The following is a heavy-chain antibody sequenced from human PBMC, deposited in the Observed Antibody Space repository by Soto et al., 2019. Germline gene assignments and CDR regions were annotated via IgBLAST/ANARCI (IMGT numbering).Heavy chain of an antibody. CDR3: ARDSVTTANYWYFDL. J-gene: IGHJ2*01. CDR2: IIPIFGTA. Sequence: GASVKVSCKASGGTFSSYAISWVRQAPGQGLEWMGGIIPIFGTANYAQKFQGRVTITADESTGTAYMELSSLRSEDTAVYYCARDSVTTANYWYFDLWGRGTLVTVSS. V-gene: IGHV1-69*13. CDR1: GGTFSSYA. D-gene: IGHD4-17*01.